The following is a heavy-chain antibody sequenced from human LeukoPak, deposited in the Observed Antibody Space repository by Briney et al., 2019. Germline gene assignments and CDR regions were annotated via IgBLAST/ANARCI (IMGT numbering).Heavy chain of an antibody. D-gene: IGHD2-15*01. CDR3: ASTLPVYYYYMDV. J-gene: IGHJ6*03. Sequence: SSVKVSCKASGGTFSSYAISWVRQAPGQGLEWMGGIIPIFGTANYAQKFQGRVTITTDESTSTAYMELSSLRSEDTAVCYCASTLPVYYYYMDVWGKGTTVTVSS. CDR2: IIPIFGTA. CDR1: GGTFSSYA. V-gene: IGHV1-69*05.